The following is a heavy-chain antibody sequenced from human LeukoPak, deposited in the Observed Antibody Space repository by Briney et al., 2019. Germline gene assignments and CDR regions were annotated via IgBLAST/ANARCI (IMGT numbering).Heavy chain of an antibody. CDR3: ARSFSGSYPDFDY. D-gene: IGHD1-26*01. V-gene: IGHV3-30*04. CDR1: GFIFRSYA. J-gene: IGHJ4*02. Sequence: PGGSLRLSCAASGFIFRSYAMHRVRQAPGKGLEWVTLISYDGSNTYYADSVKGRFTISRDNSKNTLYLQMNSLRVEDTAVYYCARSFSGSYPDFDYWGQGALVTVSS. CDR2: ISYDGSNT.